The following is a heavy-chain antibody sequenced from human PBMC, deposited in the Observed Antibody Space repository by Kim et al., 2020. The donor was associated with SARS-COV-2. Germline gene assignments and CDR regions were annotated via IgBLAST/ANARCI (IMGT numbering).Heavy chain of an antibody. J-gene: IGHJ5*02. V-gene: IGHV3-23*01. D-gene: IGHD2-15*01. Sequence: SGGSTYYAGSVKGRFTISRDDSKSTLFLQMNSLRAEDTAIYYCAKGYCNSWGQGTLVTVSS. CDR3: AKGYCNS. CDR2: SGGST.